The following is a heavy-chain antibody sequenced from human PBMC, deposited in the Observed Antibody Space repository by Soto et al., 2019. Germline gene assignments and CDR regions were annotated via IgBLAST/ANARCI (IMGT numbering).Heavy chain of an antibody. CDR1: GDSISNSRFY. J-gene: IGHJ5*02. Sequence: SETLSLTCSVSGDSISNSRFYWAWIRQPPGEGLEWIGSIYHTGNAYYNLSLKSRVTISVDTSKNQFPLKLTSVTAADAVLYYCARDFFDSSDYTTNWFDPWGQGTLVTVSS. D-gene: IGHD3-22*01. CDR2: IYHTGNA. CDR3: ARDFFDSSDYTTNWFDP. V-gene: IGHV4-39*01.